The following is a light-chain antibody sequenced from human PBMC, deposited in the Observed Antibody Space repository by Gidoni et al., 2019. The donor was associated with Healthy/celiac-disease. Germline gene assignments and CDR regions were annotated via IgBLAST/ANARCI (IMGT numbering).Light chain of an antibody. Sequence: AIQLTQSHSSLSASVGDRVTITCRASQGISSSLAWYQQQPGKAPKLLIYDASSLESWVPSRFSGSGSGTDFTLTISSLQPEDFATYYCQQFNSYSALTFGGGTKVEIK. CDR1: QGISSS. CDR2: DAS. V-gene: IGKV1-13*02. CDR3: QQFNSYSALT. J-gene: IGKJ4*01.